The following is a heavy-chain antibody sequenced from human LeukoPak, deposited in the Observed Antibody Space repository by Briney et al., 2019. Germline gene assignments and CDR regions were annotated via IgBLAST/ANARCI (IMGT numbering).Heavy chain of an antibody. D-gene: IGHD5-12*01. J-gene: IGHJ4*02. CDR2: ISSSGTTI. CDR3: ARSPAAWSGYVIDY. Sequence: PGGSLRLSCAASGFSFSDYYMSWIRQAPGKGLEWVSYISSSGTTIYYADSVKGRFTMSRDNAKNSLYLQMNSLRAEDTAVYYCARSPAAWSGYVIDYWGQGTLVTVSS. CDR1: GFSFSDYY. V-gene: IGHV3-11*04.